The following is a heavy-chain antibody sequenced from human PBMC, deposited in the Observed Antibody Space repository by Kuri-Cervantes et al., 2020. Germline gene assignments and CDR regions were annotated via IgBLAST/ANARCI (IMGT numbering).Heavy chain of an antibody. CDR2: ISSSSTYI. CDR3: ARDRSPDTAMVFRWH. Sequence: GGSLRLSCAASGFSFSSYGMSWVRQAPGKGLEWVSSISSSSTYIYYADSVKGRCTISRDNAKNSLYLQMNSLSADDTAVYYCARDRSPDTAMVFRWHWGQGTLVTVSS. CDR1: GFSFSSYG. D-gene: IGHD5-18*01. V-gene: IGHV3-21*01. J-gene: IGHJ4*02.